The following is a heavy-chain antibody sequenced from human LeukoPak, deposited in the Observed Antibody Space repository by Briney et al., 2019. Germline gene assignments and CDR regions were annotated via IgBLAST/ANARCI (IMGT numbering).Heavy chain of an antibody. J-gene: IGHJ4*02. V-gene: IGHV4-4*02. CDR1: GGSISSSNW. Sequence: SETLSLTCAVSGGSISSSNWWSWVRQPPGKGLEWIGEIYHSGSTNYNPSLKSRVTISVDTSKNQFSLKLSSVTAADTAVYYCARVKPYYDYVWGSSGYFDYWGQGTLVTVSS. CDR3: ARVKPYYDYVWGSSGYFDY. CDR2: IYHSGST. D-gene: IGHD3-16*01.